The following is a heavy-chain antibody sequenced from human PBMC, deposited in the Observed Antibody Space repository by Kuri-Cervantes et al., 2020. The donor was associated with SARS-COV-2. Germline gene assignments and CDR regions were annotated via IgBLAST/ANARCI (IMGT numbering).Heavy chain of an antibody. V-gene: IGHV1-24*01. CDR2: VDPEDGET. CDR3: ATAATGYSSSWYIVGYFQH. Sequence: ASVKVSCKVSGYTLTELSMHWVRQAPGKGLEWMGGVDPEDGETIYAQKFQGRVTMTEDTSTDTAYMELSSLRSEDTAVYYCATAATGYSSSWYIVGYFQHWGQGTLVTVSS. J-gene: IGHJ1*01. CDR1: GYTLTELS. D-gene: IGHD6-13*01.